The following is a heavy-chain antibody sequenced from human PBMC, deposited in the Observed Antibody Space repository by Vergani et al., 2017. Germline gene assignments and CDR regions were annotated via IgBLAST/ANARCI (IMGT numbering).Heavy chain of an antibody. D-gene: IGHD2-2*01. CDR2: IIPILGIA. Sequence: QVQLVQSGAEVKKPGSSVKVSCKASGGTFSSYTISWVRQAPGQGLEWMGRIIPILGIANYAQKFQGRVTITADKSTITAYMELSSLRSEDTAVYYCARQRYCSSSSSYGYCYYYDIDVWGQGTTVTVSS. V-gene: IGHV1-69*02. CDR1: GGTFSSYT. CDR3: ARQRYCSSSSSYGYCYYYDIDV. J-gene: IGHJ6*02.